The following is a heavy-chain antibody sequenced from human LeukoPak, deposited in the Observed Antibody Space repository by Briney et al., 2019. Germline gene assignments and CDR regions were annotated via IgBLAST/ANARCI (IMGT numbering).Heavy chain of an antibody. Sequence: GGSLRLSCAASGFTFSSYSMNWVRQAPGKGLEWVSSISSSSSYIYYADSVKGRFTISRDNAKNSLYLQMNSLRAEDTAVYYCARGSMVRGVIMGFDYWGQGTLVTVSP. J-gene: IGHJ4*02. CDR3: ARGSMVRGVIMGFDY. V-gene: IGHV3-21*01. CDR2: ISSSSSYI. D-gene: IGHD3-10*01. CDR1: GFTFSSYS.